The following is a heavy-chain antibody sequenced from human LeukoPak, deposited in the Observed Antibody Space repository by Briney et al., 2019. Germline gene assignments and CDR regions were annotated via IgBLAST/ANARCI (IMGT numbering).Heavy chain of an antibody. Sequence: ASVKVSCKASGYTFTSYAMDWVRQAPGQGLEWMGWINTNTGNPTYAQGFTGRFVFSLDTSVSTAYLQISSLKAEDTAVYYCARSPMLPGATTDFDYWGQGTLVTVSS. J-gene: IGHJ4*02. CDR1: GYTFTSYA. CDR2: INTNTGNP. CDR3: ARSPMLPGATTDFDY. D-gene: IGHD1-26*01. V-gene: IGHV7-4-1*02.